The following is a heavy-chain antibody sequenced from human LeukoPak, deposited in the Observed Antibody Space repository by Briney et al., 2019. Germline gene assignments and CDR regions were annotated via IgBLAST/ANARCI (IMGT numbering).Heavy chain of an antibody. CDR3: ASLTIAALFFDY. D-gene: IGHD6-6*01. CDR1: GGSIISTTYY. V-gene: IGHV4-39*07. J-gene: IGHJ4*02. CDR2: IDYSGSP. Sequence: SETLSLTCTVSGGSIISTTYYWGWIRQPPGKGLEWIGSIDYSGSPFYNPSLKSRVTMSVDTSKSQFSLKLSSVTAADTAVYYCASLTIAALFFDYWGQGALVTVSS.